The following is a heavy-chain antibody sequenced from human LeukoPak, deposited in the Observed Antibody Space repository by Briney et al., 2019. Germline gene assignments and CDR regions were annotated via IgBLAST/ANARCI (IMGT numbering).Heavy chain of an antibody. D-gene: IGHD1-26*01. CDR2: IYYSGST. J-gene: IGHJ4*02. V-gene: IGHV4-59*01. Sequence: SETLSLTCTGSGGSISSYYWSWIRQPPGKGLEWIGYIYYSGSTNYNPSLKSRVTISVDTSKNQFSLKLSSVTAADTAVYYCARDRYGGFDYWGQGTLVTVSS. CDR1: GGSISSYY. CDR3: ARDRYGGFDY.